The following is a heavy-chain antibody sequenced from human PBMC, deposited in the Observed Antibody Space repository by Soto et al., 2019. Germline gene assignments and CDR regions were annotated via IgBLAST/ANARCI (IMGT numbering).Heavy chain of an antibody. V-gene: IGHV1-18*01. D-gene: IGHD2-2*01. J-gene: IGHJ4*02. CDR3: ARTCISTSCYYYFDY. Sequence: QVQLVQSGAEVKKPGASVKVSCKASGYTFTSYGISWVRQAPGQGLEWMGWISAYNGNTNYAQKLQGRVTMTTDTSXNTAYMELRSLRSDDTAVYYCARTCISTSCYYYFDYWGQGTLVTVSS. CDR1: GYTFTSYG. CDR2: ISAYNGNT.